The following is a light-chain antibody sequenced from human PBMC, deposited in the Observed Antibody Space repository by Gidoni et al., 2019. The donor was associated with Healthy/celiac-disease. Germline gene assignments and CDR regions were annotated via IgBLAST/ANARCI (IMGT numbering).Light chain of an antibody. CDR2: KTS. J-gene: IGKJ2*01. Sequence: DIQMTPSPSTLSASVGDRVTITCRASQSISSWLAWYQQKPGKAPKLLIYKTSSLERGVPTRFSGSGSGTEFTLTISSLQPDDFATYYCQQYNRPYTFGQGTKLEIK. CDR3: QQYNRPYT. V-gene: IGKV1-5*03. CDR1: QSISSW.